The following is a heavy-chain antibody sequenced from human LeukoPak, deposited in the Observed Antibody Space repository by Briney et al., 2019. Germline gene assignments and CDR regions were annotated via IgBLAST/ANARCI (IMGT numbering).Heavy chain of an antibody. V-gene: IGHV3-23*01. CDR2: ISPRADIT. CDR1: GFTFSSHG. CDR3: AKDDAWLQFND. J-gene: IGHJ4*02. D-gene: IGHD5-24*01. Sequence: PGGTLRLSCAASGFTFSSHGMNWVRQAPGKGLEWISGISPRADITYYADSVKGRFTISRDNSENTVYLHMSSLRAGDTALYFCAKDDAWLQFNDWGQGTLVTDSS.